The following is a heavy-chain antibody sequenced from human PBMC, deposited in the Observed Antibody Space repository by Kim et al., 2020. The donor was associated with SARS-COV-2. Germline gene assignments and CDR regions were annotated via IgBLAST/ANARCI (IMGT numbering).Heavy chain of an antibody. D-gene: IGHD2-2*03. J-gene: IGHJ4*02. V-gene: IGHV3-23*01. CDR3: LKGGWGWIWDH. CDR1: GFTFTGYA. CDR2: IDGSDGTT. Sequence: GESLRLSCTTSGFTFTGYAMSWVRQAPGKGLEWVSSIDGSDGTTYYVDSVKGRFTISRDDSKSTLYLWMTSLRADDTAVYYCLKGGWGWIWDHWGQGAHVTVAS.